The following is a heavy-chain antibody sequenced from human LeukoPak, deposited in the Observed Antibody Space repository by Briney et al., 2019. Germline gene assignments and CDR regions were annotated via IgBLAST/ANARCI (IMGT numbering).Heavy chain of an antibody. Sequence: GASVTVSCKASGYSFITYDMYWVRQAPGQRLEWMGWIIPGNGKTKYSQKFQGRVSITRDISATTVYVDLSSLRSEDTAVYYCARDGVVGTGIAFDIWGQGTMVTVSS. J-gene: IGHJ3*02. CDR3: ARDGVVGTGIAFDI. V-gene: IGHV1-3*01. CDR1: GYSFITYD. CDR2: IIPGNGKT. D-gene: IGHD7-27*01.